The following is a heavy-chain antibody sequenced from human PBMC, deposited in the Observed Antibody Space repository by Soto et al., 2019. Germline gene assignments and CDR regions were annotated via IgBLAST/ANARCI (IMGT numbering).Heavy chain of an antibody. CDR2: IYTSGNT. D-gene: IGHD6-6*01. CDR3: ARGSVLIDY. V-gene: IGHV4-4*07. J-gene: IGHJ4*02. CDR1: GGSMNSYY. Sequence: QVQLQESGPGLVKPSETLSLTCTVSGGSMNSYYWSWIRQPAGKGLEWIGRIYTSGNTNYNPSLQSRVTMSVDTSKNQFFLKLSSVTAADTAAYYCARGSVLIDYWGQGTLVTVSS.